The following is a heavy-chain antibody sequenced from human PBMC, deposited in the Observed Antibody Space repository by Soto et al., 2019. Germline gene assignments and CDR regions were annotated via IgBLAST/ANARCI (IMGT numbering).Heavy chain of an antibody. CDR2: VHDSWGS. J-gene: IGHJ6*04. V-gene: IGHV4-59*08. CDR3: VRQGCGALHGLVDV. CDR1: GGSISSYY. D-gene: IGHD3-10*01. Sequence: PSETLSLTCTVSGGSISSYYWSWIRQPPGKGLEWIGYVHDSWGSHYNPSLKSRVAISLDTSKSQFSLKLTSVTATDTAVYYCVRQGCGALHGLVDVWGKGTTVTVSS.